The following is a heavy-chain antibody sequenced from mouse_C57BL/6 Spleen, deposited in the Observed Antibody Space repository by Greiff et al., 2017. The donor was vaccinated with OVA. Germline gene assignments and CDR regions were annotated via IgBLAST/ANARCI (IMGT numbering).Heavy chain of an antibody. J-gene: IGHJ4*01. CDR1: GYSFTDYN. CDR3: ARGAYYSNYEGGAMDY. V-gene: IGHV1-39*01. Sequence: EVKLMESGPELVKPGASVKISCKASGYSFTDYNMNWVKQSNGKSLEWIGVINPNYGTTSYNQKFKGKATLTVDQSSSTAYMQLNSLTSEDSAVYYCARGAYYSNYEGGAMDYWGQGTSVTVSS. D-gene: IGHD2-5*01. CDR2: INPNYGTT.